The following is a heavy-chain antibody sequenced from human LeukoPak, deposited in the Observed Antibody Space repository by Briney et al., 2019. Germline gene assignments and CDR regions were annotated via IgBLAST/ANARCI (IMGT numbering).Heavy chain of an antibody. Sequence: ASVKVPCKASGYTFTSYYMHWVRQAPGQGLEWMGIINPSGGSTSYAQKFQGRVTMTRDTSTSTVYMELSSLRSEDTAVYYCARDPKLRYFDWLPTDYYYYMDVWGKGTTVTVSS. CDR1: GYTFTSYY. CDR3: ARDPKLRYFDWLPTDYYYYMDV. CDR2: INPSGGST. D-gene: IGHD3-9*01. V-gene: IGHV1-46*01. J-gene: IGHJ6*03.